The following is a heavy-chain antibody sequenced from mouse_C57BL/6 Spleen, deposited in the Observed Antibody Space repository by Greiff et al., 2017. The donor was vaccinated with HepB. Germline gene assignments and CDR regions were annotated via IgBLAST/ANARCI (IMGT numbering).Heavy chain of an antibody. V-gene: IGHV1-64*01. J-gene: IGHJ4*01. CDR2: IHPNSGST. CDR1: GYTFTSYW. D-gene: IGHD2-1*01. CDR3: ARSGLQGAMDY. Sequence: QVQLQQPGAELVKPGASVKLSCKASGYTFTSYWMHWVKQRPGQGLEWIGMIHPNSGSTNYNEKFKSKATLTVDKSSSTAYMQLSSLTSEDSAVYYCARSGLQGAMDYWGQGTSVTVSS.